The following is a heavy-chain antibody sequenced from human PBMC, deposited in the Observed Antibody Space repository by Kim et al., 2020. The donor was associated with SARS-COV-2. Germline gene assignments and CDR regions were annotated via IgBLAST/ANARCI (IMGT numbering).Heavy chain of an antibody. CDR2: IYYSGTT. CDR3: TRETSGSSSWF. J-gene: IGHJ4*02. CDR1: GGSISSSSYY. V-gene: IGHV4-39*07. D-gene: IGHD6-13*01. Sequence: SETLSLTCTVSGGSISSSSYYWAWVRQPPGKGLEWIGSIYYSGTTYYKPSLKSRVTISVDTSKNQFSLKLTSVAAADTAVYYCTRETSGSSSWFWGQGTLVTVSS.